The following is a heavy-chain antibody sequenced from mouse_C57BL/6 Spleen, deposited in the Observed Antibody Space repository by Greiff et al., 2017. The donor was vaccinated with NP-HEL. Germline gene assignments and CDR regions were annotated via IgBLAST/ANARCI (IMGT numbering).Heavy chain of an antibody. CDR3: ARHEELRWFAY. V-gene: IGHV5-6*01. Sequence: EVQGVESGGDLVKPGGSLKLSCAASGFTFSSYGMSWVRQTPDKRLEWVATISSGGSYTYYPDSVKGRFTISRDNAKNTLYLQMSSLKSEDAAMYYCARHEELRWFAYWGQGTLVTVSA. J-gene: IGHJ3*01. CDR1: GFTFSSYG. CDR2: ISSGGSYT.